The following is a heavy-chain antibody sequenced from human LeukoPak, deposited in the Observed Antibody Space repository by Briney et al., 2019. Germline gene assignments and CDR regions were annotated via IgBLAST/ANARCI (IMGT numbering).Heavy chain of an antibody. D-gene: IGHD3-22*01. CDR2: ITHSGST. V-gene: IGHV4-34*01. J-gene: IGHJ4*02. CDR3: ARAWLFPRFFDF. Sequence: PSETLSLTCAVYGGSFSGYYWSWIRQPPGKGLEWIGEITHSGSTNYNPSLKSRVIISLDTSKNQFSLNLSSVTAADTAVYYCARAWLFPRFFDFWGQGTLVTVSS. CDR1: GGSFSGYY.